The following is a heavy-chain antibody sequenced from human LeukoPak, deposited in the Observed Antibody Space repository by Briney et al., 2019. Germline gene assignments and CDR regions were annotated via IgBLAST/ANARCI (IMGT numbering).Heavy chain of an antibody. J-gene: IGHJ4*02. D-gene: IGHD1-26*01. CDR3: ALGSGSRYDY. V-gene: IGHV3-74*01. Sequence: GGSLRLSCAASGFTISSYWMHWVRQAPGKGLVWVSRIKSDGSSTSNADSVKGRFTISRDNAKNTLYLQMNSLRAEDTAVYYCALGSGSRYDYWGQGTLVTVSS. CDR1: GFTISSYW. CDR2: IKSDGSST.